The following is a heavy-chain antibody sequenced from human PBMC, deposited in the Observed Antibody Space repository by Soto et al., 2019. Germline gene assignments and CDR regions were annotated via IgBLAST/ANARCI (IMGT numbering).Heavy chain of an antibody. CDR1: GFTFSSYG. D-gene: IGHD4-4*01. J-gene: IGHJ6*03. Sequence: GGSLRLSCAASGFTFSSYGMHWVRQAPGKGLEWVAVIWYDGSNKYYADSVKGRFTISRDNSKNTLYLQMNSLRAEDTAVYYCAGFPRGSTTLNYYYYYMDVWAKGPRSPSP. V-gene: IGHV3-33*01. CDR2: IWYDGSNK. CDR3: AGFPRGSTTLNYYYYYMDV.